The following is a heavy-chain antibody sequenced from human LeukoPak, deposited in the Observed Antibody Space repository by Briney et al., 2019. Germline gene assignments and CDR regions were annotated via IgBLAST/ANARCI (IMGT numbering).Heavy chain of an antibody. V-gene: IGHV5-51*01. D-gene: IGHD5-18*01. Sequence: GESLKISCKGSGYSFTTYWIGWVRQMPGKGLEWMGIIYPGDPDTRYSPSFQGQVTISADKSISTAYLQWSSLKASDTAMYYCARRLRGASDAFDIWGQGTMVTISS. J-gene: IGHJ3*02. CDR1: GYSFTTYW. CDR3: ARRLRGASDAFDI. CDR2: IYPGDPDT.